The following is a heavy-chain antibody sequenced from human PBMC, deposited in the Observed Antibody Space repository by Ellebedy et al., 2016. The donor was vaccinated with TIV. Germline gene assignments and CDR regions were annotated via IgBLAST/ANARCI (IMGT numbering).Heavy chain of an antibody. CDR2: IRQGGSDK. V-gene: IGHV3-7*03. CDR3: AKDLRGGVSRYFDS. Sequence: GESLKISCAGSGFTFSTYWMSWVRQAPGKGLEWVAGIRQGGSDKYYVDSVRGRFTISRDDSQNTLFLQMNNLRTEDTAVYYCAKDLRGGVSRYFDSWGQGTLVTVSS. D-gene: IGHD2-8*02. J-gene: IGHJ4*02. CDR1: GFTFSTYW.